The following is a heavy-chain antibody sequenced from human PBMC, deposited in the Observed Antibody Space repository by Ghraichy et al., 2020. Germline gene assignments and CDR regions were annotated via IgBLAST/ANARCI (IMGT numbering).Heavy chain of an antibody. Sequence: SETLSLTCTVSGGSISSGGYYWRWIRQHPGKGLEWIGYIYYSGSTYYNPSLKSRVTISVDTSKNQFSLKLSSVTAADTAVYYCARDVGATAMVPGYFDYWGQGTLVTVSS. CDR2: IYYSGST. CDR1: GGSISSGGYY. CDR3: ARDVGATAMVPGYFDY. V-gene: IGHV4-31*03. J-gene: IGHJ4*02. D-gene: IGHD5-18*01.